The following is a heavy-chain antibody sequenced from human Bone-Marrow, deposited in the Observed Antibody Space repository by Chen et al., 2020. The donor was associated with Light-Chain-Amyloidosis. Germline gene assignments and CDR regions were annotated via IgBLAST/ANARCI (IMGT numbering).Heavy chain of an antibody. CDR3: ARETSGSGWTFMDV. V-gene: IGHV3-53*02. CDR1: GFTVSGNY. J-gene: IGHJ6*02. Sequence: DVQLVETVGDLIQPGGSLRLSCAASGFTVSGNYMSWVRQAPGKGLEWVSLMYPGGNTFYADSVRGRFTISRDSSENTLYLQMNSLRAGDTALYFCARETSGSGWTFMDVWGQGTTVIVSS. D-gene: IGHD6-19*01. CDR2: MYPGGNT.